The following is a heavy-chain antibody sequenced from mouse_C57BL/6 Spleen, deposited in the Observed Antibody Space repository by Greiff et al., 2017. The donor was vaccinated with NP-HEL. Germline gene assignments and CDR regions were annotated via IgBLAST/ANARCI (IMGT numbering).Heavy chain of an antibody. Sequence: VQLQQSGPELVKPGASVKISCKASGYTFTDYYMNWVKQSHGKSLEWIGDINPNNGGTSYNQKFKGKATLTVDKSSSTAYMELRSLTSEYSAVYSCARFANGRYFYYWGQGTTLTVSS. J-gene: IGHJ2*01. V-gene: IGHV1-26*01. CDR3: ARFANGRYFYY. CDR2: INPNNGGT. CDR1: GYTFTDYY.